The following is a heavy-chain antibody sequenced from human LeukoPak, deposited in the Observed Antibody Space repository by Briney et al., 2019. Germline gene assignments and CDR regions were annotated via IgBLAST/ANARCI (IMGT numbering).Heavy chain of an antibody. J-gene: IGHJ4*02. CDR2: ISGSGGST. V-gene: IGHV3-23*01. D-gene: IGHD2-2*01. CDR1: GGTFSSYA. CDR3: AKDPRVVPAATFDY. Sequence: SCKASGGTFSSYAISWVRQAPGKGLEWVSAISGSGGSTYYADSVKGRFTISRDNSKNTLYLQMNSLRAKDTAVYYCAKDPRVVPAATFDYWGQGTLVTVSS.